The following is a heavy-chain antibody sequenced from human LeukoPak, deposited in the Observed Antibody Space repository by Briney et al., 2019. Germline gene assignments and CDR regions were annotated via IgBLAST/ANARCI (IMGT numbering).Heavy chain of an antibody. V-gene: IGHV4-34*01. CDR1: GGSFSGYW. D-gene: IGHD5-18*01. J-gene: IGHJ4*02. Sequence: PSETLSLTCVVYGGSFSGYWWSWIRQPPGKGLEWIGEINHSGSTNYNPSLKSRVTISVDTSKNQFSLKLSSVTAADTAVYYCASGRARYSYVWGDYWGQGTLVTVSS. CDR3: ASGRARYSYVWGDY. CDR2: INHSGST.